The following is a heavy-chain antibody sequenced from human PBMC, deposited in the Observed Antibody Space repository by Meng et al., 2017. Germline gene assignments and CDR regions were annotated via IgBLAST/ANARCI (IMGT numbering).Heavy chain of an antibody. CDR1: GFTVSSNY. CDR3: AKHAQWLVLWDFDY. D-gene: IGHD6-19*01. CDR2: IYSGGST. V-gene: IGHV3-66*04. J-gene: IGHJ4*02. Sequence: GGSLRLSCAASGFTVSSNYMSWVRQAPGKGLEWVSVIYSGGSTYYADSVKGRFTISRDNSKNTLYLQMNSLRAEDTAVYYCAKHAQWLVLWDFDYWGQGTLVTVSS.